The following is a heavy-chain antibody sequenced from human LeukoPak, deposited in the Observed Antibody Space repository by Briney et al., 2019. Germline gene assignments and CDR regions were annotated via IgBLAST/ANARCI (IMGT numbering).Heavy chain of an antibody. Sequence: GGSLRLSCAASGFTFSSYWMSWVRQAPGKGLEWVAVISYDARHENYADSVKGRFTVSRDDSRSTLYLQMSSLKTDDTAVYFCARDEFDGYNLGPSIYWGQGTLVTVSS. J-gene: IGHJ4*02. D-gene: IGHD5-24*01. CDR2: ISYDARHE. CDR3: ARDEFDGYNLGPSIY. CDR1: GFTFSSYW. V-gene: IGHV3-30*03.